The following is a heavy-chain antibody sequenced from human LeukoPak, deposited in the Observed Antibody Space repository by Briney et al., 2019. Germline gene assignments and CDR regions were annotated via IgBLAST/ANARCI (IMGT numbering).Heavy chain of an antibody. Sequence: PGGSLRLSCAASGFTFSSYEMNWVRQAPGKGLEWVANIKQDGSEKYYVDSVKGRFTISRDNAKNSLYLQMNSLRAEDTAVYYCAREESSSSWYGYFQHWGQGTLVTVSS. CDR3: AREESSSSWYGYFQH. V-gene: IGHV3-7*01. J-gene: IGHJ1*01. D-gene: IGHD6-13*01. CDR1: GFTFSSYE. CDR2: IKQDGSEK.